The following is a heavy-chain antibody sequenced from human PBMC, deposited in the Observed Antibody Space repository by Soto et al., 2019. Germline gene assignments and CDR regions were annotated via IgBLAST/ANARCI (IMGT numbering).Heavy chain of an antibody. Sequence: SETLSLTCTVSGGSISSSSYYWGWIRQPPGKGLEWIGSIYYSGSTYYNPPLKSRVTISVDTSKNQFSLKLSSVTAADTAVYYCARRNSKVYYGMDVWGQGTTVTVSS. J-gene: IGHJ6*02. CDR3: ARRNSKVYYGMDV. CDR2: IYYSGST. CDR1: GGSISSSSYY. V-gene: IGHV4-39*01. D-gene: IGHD4-4*01.